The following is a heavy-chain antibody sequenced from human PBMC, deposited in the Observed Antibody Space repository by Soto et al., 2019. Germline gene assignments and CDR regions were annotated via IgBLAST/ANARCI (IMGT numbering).Heavy chain of an antibody. Sequence: SETLSLTCTVSGGSVSSGSYYWSWLRQPPGKGLEGIGYIYYSGSTNYNPSLKSRVTISVDTSKIQFSLKLISVTAADTAVYYAARDSRSEYNGNYGAFDIWGQGTMVTVSS. CDR1: GGSVSSGSYY. V-gene: IGHV4-61*01. CDR2: IYYSGST. CDR3: ARDSRSEYNGNYGAFDI. J-gene: IGHJ3*02. D-gene: IGHD1-7*01.